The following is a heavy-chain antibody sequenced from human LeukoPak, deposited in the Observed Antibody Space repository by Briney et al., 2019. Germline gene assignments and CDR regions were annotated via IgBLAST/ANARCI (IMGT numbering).Heavy chain of an antibody. J-gene: IGHJ1*01. D-gene: IGHD2-2*01. Sequence: SETLSLTCAVYGGSFSGYYWSWIRQPPGKGLEWIGEINHSGSTNYNPSLKSRVTKSVDTSKNQFSLKLSSVTAADTAVYHCARGQPRYFQHWGQGTLVTVSS. V-gene: IGHV4-34*01. CDR2: INHSGST. CDR1: GGSFSGYY. CDR3: ARGQPRYFQH.